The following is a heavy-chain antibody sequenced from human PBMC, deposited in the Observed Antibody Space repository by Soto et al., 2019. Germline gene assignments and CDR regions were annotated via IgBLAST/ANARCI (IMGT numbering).Heavy chain of an antibody. J-gene: IGHJ4*02. CDR3: ARGGIAAAAPPDY. CDR1: GGSISSGGYY. D-gene: IGHD6-13*01. V-gene: IGHV4-31*03. Sequence: QVQLQESGPGLVKPSQTLSLTCTVSGGSISSGGYYWSWIRQHPGKGLEWIGYIYYSGSTYYNPSLKSRVTISVDASKNQFSLKLISVTAADTAVYYCARGGIAAAAPPDYWGQGTLVTVSS. CDR2: IYYSGST.